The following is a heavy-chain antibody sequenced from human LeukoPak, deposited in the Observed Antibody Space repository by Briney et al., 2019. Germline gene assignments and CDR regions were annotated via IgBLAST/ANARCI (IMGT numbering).Heavy chain of an antibody. Sequence: ASVKVSCKASGYTFTGYYIHWVRQAPGQGLEWMGWINPNNGGTNYAQKFQGRITMTRDRSINTAYMELSRLGSDDTAVYYCSRRGSVPVEYLQYWGQGTLITVSS. D-gene: IGHD6-19*01. V-gene: IGHV1-2*02. J-gene: IGHJ1*01. CDR2: INPNNGGT. CDR3: SRRGSVPVEYLQY. CDR1: GYTFTGYY.